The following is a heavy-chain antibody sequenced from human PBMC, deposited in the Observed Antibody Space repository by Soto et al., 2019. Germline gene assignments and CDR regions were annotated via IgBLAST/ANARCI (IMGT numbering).Heavy chain of an antibody. Sequence: GGSLGLSCAASGFTFDDYAMHWVRQAPGKGLEWVSGISWNSGSIDYADSVKGRFTISRDNAKNSLYLQMNSLRAEDTALYYCAKDKGIAAAEHFDYWGQGTLVTVSS. D-gene: IGHD6-13*01. J-gene: IGHJ4*02. CDR3: AKDKGIAAAEHFDY. V-gene: IGHV3-9*01. CDR2: ISWNSGSI. CDR1: GFTFDDYA.